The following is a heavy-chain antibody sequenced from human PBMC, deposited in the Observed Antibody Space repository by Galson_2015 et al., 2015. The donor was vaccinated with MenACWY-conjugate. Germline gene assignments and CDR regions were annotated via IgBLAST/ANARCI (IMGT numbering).Heavy chain of an antibody. CDR1: AFTFSNAY. V-gene: IGHV3-15*01. CDR3: TTHKPDAWGGLLFHFYMDV. J-gene: IGHJ6*03. D-gene: IGHD2-21*01. Sequence: SLRLSCAGSAFTFSNAYMSWVRQAPGKGLEWVGRIKSQTDGGKIDYAAPVKGRFTISRDDSTNTLYLQMNNLKIEDTAVYYCTTHKPDAWGGLLFHFYMDVWGKGTTVTVSS. CDR2: IKSQTDGGKI.